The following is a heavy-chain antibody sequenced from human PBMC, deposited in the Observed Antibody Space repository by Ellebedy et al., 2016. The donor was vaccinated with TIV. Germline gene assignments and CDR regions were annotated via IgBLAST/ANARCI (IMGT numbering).Heavy chain of an antibody. D-gene: IGHD3-10*01. CDR1: GFTFSSYA. J-gene: IGHJ6*02. V-gene: IGHV3-23*01. CDR2: ISGSGGST. Sequence: GESLKISYAASGFTFSSYAMSWVRQAPGKGLEWVSTISGSGGSTFYADSVKGRFTISRDNSKHTMYLQLNSLRAEDTAVYYCARLLGEMGYYYGMDVWGQGTTVTVSS. CDR3: ARLLGEMGYYYGMDV.